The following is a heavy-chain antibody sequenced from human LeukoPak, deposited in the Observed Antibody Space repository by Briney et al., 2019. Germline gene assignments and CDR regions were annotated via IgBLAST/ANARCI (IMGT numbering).Heavy chain of an antibody. CDR3: ARDLTRLDVDDY. Sequence: ASVKVSCKASGYTFTAYYIHWLRQAPGQGLEWMAWINPNSGDTNYAQKFLGRVTVTSDTSISTAYMELSRLTSDDTAVYYCARDLTRLDVDDYWGQGTLVTVSS. CDR1: GYTFTAYY. V-gene: IGHV1-2*02. CDR2: INPNSGDT. J-gene: IGHJ4*02. D-gene: IGHD4-11*01.